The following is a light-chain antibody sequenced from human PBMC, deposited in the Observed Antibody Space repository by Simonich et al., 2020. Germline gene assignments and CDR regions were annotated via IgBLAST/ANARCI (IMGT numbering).Light chain of an antibody. CDR3: QQYYSTPYT. CDR2: WAS. V-gene: IGKV4-1*01. CDR1: QSVFYSSNNKNY. Sequence: DIVMTQSPDSLAVSLGERATINCKSSQSVFYSSNNKNYLAWYQQKPGQPPKLLIYWASTRESGVPYRFSGSGSGTDFTLPISSLQAEDVAVYYCQQYYSTPYTFGQGTKLEIK. J-gene: IGKJ2*01.